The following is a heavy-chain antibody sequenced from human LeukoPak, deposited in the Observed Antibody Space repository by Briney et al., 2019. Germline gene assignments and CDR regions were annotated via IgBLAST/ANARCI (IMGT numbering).Heavy chain of an antibody. CDR2: IYYSGST. J-gene: IGHJ4*02. V-gene: IGHV4-30-4*01. CDR1: GGSISSGDYY. CDR3: ARDKDYGGNGPIDY. Sequence: PSETLSLTCTVSGGSISSGDYYWSWIRQPPGKGLEWIGYIYYSGSTYYNPSLKSRVTISVDTSKNQFSLKLSSVTAADTAVYYCARDKDYGGNGPIDYWGQGTLVTVSS. D-gene: IGHD4-23*01.